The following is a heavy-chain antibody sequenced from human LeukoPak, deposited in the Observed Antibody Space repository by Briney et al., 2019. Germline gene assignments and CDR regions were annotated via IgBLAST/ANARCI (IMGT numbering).Heavy chain of an antibody. CDR2: ISGSGGST. D-gene: IGHD3-3*01. CDR3: AKDHLNYDFWSGYPNFDY. J-gene: IGHJ4*02. CDR1: GFTFSNYA. V-gene: IGHV3-23*01. Sequence: GGSLRLSCAASGFTFSNYAMSWVRQAPGKGLEWVSGISGSGGSTDYTDSVKGRFTISRDNSKNTLYLQMNSLRAEDTAVYYCAKDHLNYDFWSGYPNFDYWGQGTLVTVSS.